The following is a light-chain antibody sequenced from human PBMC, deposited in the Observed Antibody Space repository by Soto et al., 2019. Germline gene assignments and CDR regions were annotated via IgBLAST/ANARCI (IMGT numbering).Light chain of an antibody. CDR3: QQRSNWPPWT. CDR1: QSVSSY. J-gene: IGKJ1*01. V-gene: IGKV3-11*01. CDR2: DAS. Sequence: EIVLTQSPATLSLSPGERATLSCRASQSVSSYLAWYQQKPGQAPRLLIYDASNSATGIPARFNGSGSGTDFTLTISSLGPEDFAVYYCQQRSNWPPWTFGQGTKVEIK.